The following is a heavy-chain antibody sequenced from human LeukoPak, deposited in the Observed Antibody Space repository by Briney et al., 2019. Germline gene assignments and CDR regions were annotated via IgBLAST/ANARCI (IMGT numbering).Heavy chain of an antibody. CDR2: IYYSGST. D-gene: IGHD3-22*01. Sequence: SETLSLTCTVSGGSISSSSYYWGWIRQPPGKGLEWIGSIYYSGSTYYNPSLKSRVTISVDTSKNQFSLKLSFVTAADTAVYYCARQAYYYDSSGYPDYWGQGTLVTVSS. CDR3: ARQAYYYDSSGYPDY. CDR1: GGSISSSSYY. V-gene: IGHV4-39*01. J-gene: IGHJ4*02.